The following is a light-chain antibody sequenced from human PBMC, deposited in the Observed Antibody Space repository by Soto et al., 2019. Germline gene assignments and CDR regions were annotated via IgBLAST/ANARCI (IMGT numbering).Light chain of an antibody. CDR2: EVT. V-gene: IGLV2-23*02. CDR3: CSYAGSNVFV. J-gene: IGLJ1*01. Sequence: QSVLTQPASVSWSPGQSITISCTVSNSDIGNYNIVSWYQQHPDKAPQLIIYEVTKRPSGVSNRFSGSKSGNTASLTISGLQAEDEGDYHCCSYAGSNVFVFGTGTKVTVL. CDR1: NSDIGNYNI.